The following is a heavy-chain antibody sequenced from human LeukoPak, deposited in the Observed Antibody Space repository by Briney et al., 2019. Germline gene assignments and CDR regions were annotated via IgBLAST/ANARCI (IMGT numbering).Heavy chain of an antibody. CDR2: INHSGST. CDR3: ARGLDYAR. D-gene: IGHD4-17*01. J-gene: IGHJ3*01. Sequence: SETLSLTCGVYGGSFSGYFWSWIRQPPGKGLEWIGEINHSGSTNYNPSLKSRVTISVDTSKNQFSLKLSSVTAADTAVYYCARGLDYARWGQGTMVTVSS. CDR1: GGSFSGYF. V-gene: IGHV4-34*01.